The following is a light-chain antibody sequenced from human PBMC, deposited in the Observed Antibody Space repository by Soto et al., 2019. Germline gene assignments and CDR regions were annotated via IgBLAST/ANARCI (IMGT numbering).Light chain of an antibody. Sequence: ETVMTQSPATLSLSPGERATLYCRASQSVSSKLVWYQQKPGQAPRFLIYGASTRATGIPARFRGSGSGTEFTLTIDSLQSEDFAVYYCQQYDDWPPAFGGGTKVDI. CDR2: GAS. CDR3: QQYDDWPPA. CDR1: QSVSSK. V-gene: IGKV3-15*01. J-gene: IGKJ4*01.